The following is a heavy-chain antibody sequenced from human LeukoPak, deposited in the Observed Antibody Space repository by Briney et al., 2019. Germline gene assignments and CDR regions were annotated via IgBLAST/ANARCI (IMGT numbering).Heavy chain of an antibody. J-gene: IGHJ3*02. CDR3: AGRIFDI. V-gene: IGHV3-48*04. CDR2: ISSTITTT. Sequence: GGSLRLSCAASGFTFSSYGMHWVRQAPGKGLEWVSYISSTITTTYYADSVKGRFTISRDNTKNSLYLQMNSLRAEDTAVYYCAGRIFDIWGQGTMVTASS. CDR1: GFTFSSYG. D-gene: IGHD2-15*01.